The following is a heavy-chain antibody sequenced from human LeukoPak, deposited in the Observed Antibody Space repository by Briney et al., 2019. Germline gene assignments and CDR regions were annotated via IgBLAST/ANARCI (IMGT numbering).Heavy chain of an antibody. CDR2: INPNSGGT. J-gene: IGHJ4*02. CDR3: AGYIVATKGRLIDY. CDR1: GYTFTGYY. D-gene: IGHD5-12*01. V-gene: IGHV1-2*02. Sequence: ASVKVSCKASGYTFTGYYMHGVRQAPGQGLEWMGWINPNSGGTNYAQKFQGRVTMTRDTSISTAYMELSRLRSDDAAVYYCAGYIVATKGRLIDYWGQGTLVTVSS.